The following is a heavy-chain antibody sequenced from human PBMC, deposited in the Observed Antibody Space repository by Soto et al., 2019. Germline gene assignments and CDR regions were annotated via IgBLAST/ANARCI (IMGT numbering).Heavy chain of an antibody. Sequence: SETLSLTCAVYGGSFSGYYWSWIRQPPGKGLEWIGEINHSGSTNYNPSLKSRVTISVDTSKNQFSLKLSSVTAADTAVYYCASRNDFWSGYKHWGQGTLVTVSS. CDR1: GGSFSGYY. CDR3: ASRNDFWSGYKH. V-gene: IGHV4-34*01. CDR2: INHSGST. D-gene: IGHD3-3*01. J-gene: IGHJ4*02.